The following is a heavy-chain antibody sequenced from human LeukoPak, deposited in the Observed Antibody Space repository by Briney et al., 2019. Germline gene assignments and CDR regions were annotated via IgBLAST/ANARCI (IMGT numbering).Heavy chain of an antibody. CDR2: INPNSGGT. CDR3: ARGRSSDNYYYYYYMDV. V-gene: IGHV1-2*02. J-gene: IGHJ6*03. Sequence: ASVKVSCKASGYTFTGYYMHWVRQAPGQGLEWMGWINPNSGGTNYAQKFQGRVAMTRDTSISTAYMELSRLRSDDTAVYYCARGRSSDNYYYYYYMDVWGKGTTVTVSS. D-gene: IGHD6-6*01. CDR1: GYTFTGYY.